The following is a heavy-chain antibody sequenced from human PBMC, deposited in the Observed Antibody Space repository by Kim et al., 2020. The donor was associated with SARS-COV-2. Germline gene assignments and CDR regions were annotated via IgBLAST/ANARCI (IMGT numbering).Heavy chain of an antibody. V-gene: IGHV3-9*01. CDR1: GFTFDDYA. CDR3: AKDKYHTAMVNYYYYGMDV. Sequence: GGSLRLSCAASGFTFDDYAMHWVRQAPGKGLEWVSGISWNSGSIGYADSVKGRFTISRDNAKNSLYLQMNSLRAEDTALYYCAKDKYHTAMVNYYYYGMDVWGQGTTVTVSS. J-gene: IGHJ6*02. CDR2: ISWNSGSI. D-gene: IGHD5-18*01.